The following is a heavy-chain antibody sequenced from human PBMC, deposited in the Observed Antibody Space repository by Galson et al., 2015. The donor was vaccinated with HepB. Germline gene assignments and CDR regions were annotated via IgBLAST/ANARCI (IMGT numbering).Heavy chain of an antibody. CDR1: GFTFSSYA. CDR3: AKDQVEDPYGSGYYYGMDV. CDR2: ISGSGGST. V-gene: IGHV3-23*01. J-gene: IGHJ6*02. D-gene: IGHD3-10*01. Sequence: SLRLSRAASGFTFSSYAMSWVRQAPGKGLEWVSAISGSGGSTYYADSVKGRFTISRDNSKNTLYLQMNSLRAEDTAVYYCAKDQVEDPYGSGYYYGMDVWGQGTTVTVSS.